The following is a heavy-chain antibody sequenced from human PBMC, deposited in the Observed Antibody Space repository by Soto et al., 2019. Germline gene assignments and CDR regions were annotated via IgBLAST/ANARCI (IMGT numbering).Heavy chain of an antibody. CDR1: GFTFSSYG. D-gene: IGHD1-1*01. J-gene: IGHJ6*02. CDR3: AKTTTSGNYYYYGMDV. V-gene: IGHV3-30*18. CDR2: ISYDGSNK. Sequence: GGSLRLSCAASGFTFSSYGMHWVRQAPGKGLEWVAVISYDGSNKYYADSVKGRFTISRDNSKNTLYLQMNSLRAEDTAVYYCAKTTTSGNYYYYGMDVWGQGTTVTVSS.